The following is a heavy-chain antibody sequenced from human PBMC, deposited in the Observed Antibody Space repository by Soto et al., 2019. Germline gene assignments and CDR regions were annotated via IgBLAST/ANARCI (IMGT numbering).Heavy chain of an antibody. CDR2: IYSGGST. Sequence: GGSLRLSCAASGFTVSSNYMSWVRQAPGKGLEWVSVIYSGGSTYYSDSVKGRFTISRDNSKNTLYLQMNSLRAEDTAVYYCARVNYDFVGAFDIWGQGTMVTVSS. CDR1: GFTVSSNY. J-gene: IGHJ3*02. D-gene: IGHD3-3*01. CDR3: ARVNYDFVGAFDI. V-gene: IGHV3-53*01.